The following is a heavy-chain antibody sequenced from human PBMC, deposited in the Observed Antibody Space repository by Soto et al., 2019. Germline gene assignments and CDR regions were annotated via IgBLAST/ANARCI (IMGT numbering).Heavy chain of an antibody. CDR3: ARDQRRYNWNYDYYGMDV. J-gene: IGHJ6*02. D-gene: IGHD1-20*01. Sequence: ASVKVSCKASGYTFTGYYMRWVRQAPGQGLEWVGWINPNSGGTNYAQKFQGWVTMTRDTSISTAYMELSRLRSDDTAVYYCARDQRRYNWNYDYYGMDVWGQGTTVTVS. CDR1: GYTFTGYY. V-gene: IGHV1-2*04. CDR2: INPNSGGT.